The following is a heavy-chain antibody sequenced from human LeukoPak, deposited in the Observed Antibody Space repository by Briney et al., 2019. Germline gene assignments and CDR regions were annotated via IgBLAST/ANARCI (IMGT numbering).Heavy chain of an antibody. CDR2: INPNSGGT. J-gene: IGHJ4*02. Sequence: SCXASGYTFTGYYMHWVRQAPGQGLEWMGWINPNSGGTNYAQKFQGRVTMTRDTSISTAYMELSRLRSDDTAVYYCARDRWLGDSSGVFDYWGQGTLVTVSS. D-gene: IGHD3-22*01. CDR1: GYTFTGYY. V-gene: IGHV1-2*02. CDR3: ARDRWLGDSSGVFDY.